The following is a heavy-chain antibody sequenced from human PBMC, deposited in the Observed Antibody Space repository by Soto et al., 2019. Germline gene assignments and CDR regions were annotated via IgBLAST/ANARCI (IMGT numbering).Heavy chain of an antibody. D-gene: IGHD6-13*01. Sequence: SETLSLTCTVSGGSISSYYWSWIRQPPGKGLEWIGYIYYSGSTNYNPSLESRVTISIDTSKKQFSLKLTSVTAADTAVYYCARLVATGGVGYWGQGTLVTVSS. CDR2: IYYSGST. V-gene: IGHV4-59*08. J-gene: IGHJ4*02. CDR3: ARLVATGGVGY. CDR1: GGSISSYY.